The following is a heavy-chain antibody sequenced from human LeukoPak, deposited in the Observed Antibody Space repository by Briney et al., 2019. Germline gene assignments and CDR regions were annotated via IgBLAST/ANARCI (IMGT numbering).Heavy chain of an antibody. V-gene: IGHV4-59*08. Sequence: SETLSLTCTVSGGSIRSYYWSWMRQPPAKGLEWIGYIYYSGSTKYNPSLKSRATISVDTSKNQFSLKLSPVTAADTAVYYCASGSYYFDYWGQGTLVTVSS. CDR1: GGSIRSYY. CDR2: IYYSGST. J-gene: IGHJ4*02. D-gene: IGHD1-26*01. CDR3: ASGSYYFDY.